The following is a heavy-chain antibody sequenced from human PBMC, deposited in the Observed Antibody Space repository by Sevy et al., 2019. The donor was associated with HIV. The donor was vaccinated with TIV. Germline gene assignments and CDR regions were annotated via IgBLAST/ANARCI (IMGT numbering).Heavy chain of an antibody. V-gene: IGHV4-4*02. CDR3: ASDSVYGSGSYYRSGAFDI. D-gene: IGHD3-10*01. J-gene: IGHJ3*02. CDR2: IYRSGST. Sequence: SETLSVTCAVSGGSISSSNWWSWVRQPPGKGLEWIGEIYRSGSTNYNPSLKSRVTISVDKSKNQCSLKLSSVTAADTAVYYCASDSVYGSGSYYRSGAFDIWGQGTMVTVSS. CDR1: GGSISSSNW.